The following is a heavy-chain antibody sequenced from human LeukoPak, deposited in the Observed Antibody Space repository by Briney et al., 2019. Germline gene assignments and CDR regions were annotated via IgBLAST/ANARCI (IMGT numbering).Heavy chain of an antibody. Sequence: GGSLRLSCAASGFTFSTYAMTWVRQAPGKGLEWVSAISNSGGSTYYADSVKGRFTISRDNSKSTLYLQMNSLRAEDTAVYYCAKHYYDSSGYYSGFDYWGQGTLVTVSS. J-gene: IGHJ4*02. D-gene: IGHD3-22*01. CDR2: ISNSGGST. CDR3: AKHYYDSSGYYSGFDY. CDR1: GFTFSTYA. V-gene: IGHV3-23*01.